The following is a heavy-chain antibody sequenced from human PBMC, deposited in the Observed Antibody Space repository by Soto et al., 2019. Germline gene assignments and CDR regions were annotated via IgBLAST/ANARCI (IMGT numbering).Heavy chain of an antibody. CDR3: AGDPDDIVVVPAATRPVDY. Sequence: QVQLVESGGGLVKPGGSLRLSCAASGFTLSDYYMSWIRQAPGKGLEWVSYISSSGSTIYYADSVKGRFTISRYNAKNSLYLQMNSVRAEDTGVYYCAGDPDDIVVVPAATRPVDYWGQGTLVTVSS. CDR2: ISSSGSTI. J-gene: IGHJ4*02. CDR1: GFTLSDYY. D-gene: IGHD2-2*01. V-gene: IGHV3-11*01.